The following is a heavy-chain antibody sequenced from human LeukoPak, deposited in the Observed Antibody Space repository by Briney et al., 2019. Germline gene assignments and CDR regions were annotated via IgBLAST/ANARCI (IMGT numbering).Heavy chain of an antibody. V-gene: IGHV4-4*07. D-gene: IGHD6-19*01. CDR3: ARDTAVAGLMGDEFDI. J-gene: IGHJ3*02. CDR2: IYTSGST. CDR1: GGSISSHY. Sequence: PSETLSLTCTVSGGSISSHYWSWIRQPAGKGLEWIGRIYTSGSTNYNPSLKSRVTMSVDTSKNQFSLKLSSVTAADTAVYYCARDTAVAGLMGDEFDIWGQGTVVTVSS.